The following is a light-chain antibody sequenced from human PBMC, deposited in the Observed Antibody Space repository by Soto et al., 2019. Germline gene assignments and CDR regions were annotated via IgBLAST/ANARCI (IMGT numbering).Light chain of an antibody. CDR2: DVS. J-gene: IGLJ1*01. Sequence: QSVLTQPASVSGSPGQSITISCTGTSIDVGGYNYVSWYQQHPGKAPKLMIYDVSNRPSGVSNRFSGSKSGNTASLTISGLQAEDEADYYCSSYTSSSTRVFGTGTKVTGL. V-gene: IGLV2-14*01. CDR1: SIDVGGYNY. CDR3: SSYTSSSTRV.